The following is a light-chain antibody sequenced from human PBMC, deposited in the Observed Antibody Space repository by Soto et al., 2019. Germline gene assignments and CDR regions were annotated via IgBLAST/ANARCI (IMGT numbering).Light chain of an antibody. CDR3: QQRSNWPPIT. CDR2: GAS. V-gene: IGKV3-11*01. CDR1: QTVNNNY. Sequence: EIVLTQSPDTLSLSPGERATLSCRASQTVNNNYVAWYQQKPGQAPRLLIHGASTRATGIPARFSGSGSGTDFTLTISSLEPEDFAVYYCQQRSNWPPITFGQGTRLEI. J-gene: IGKJ5*01.